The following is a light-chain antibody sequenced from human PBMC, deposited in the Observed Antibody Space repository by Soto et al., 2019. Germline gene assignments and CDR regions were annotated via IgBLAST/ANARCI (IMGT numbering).Light chain of an antibody. Sequence: EIIMTQSPATLSVSPGEGATLSCRTSHSISTNLAWYQHKRGQSPRLLVYGASTRATGVPARFSGSWSGAECTLIISSLQSEDFAVYYCQQYNSWPTFGGGTKVEIK. J-gene: IGKJ4*01. CDR2: GAS. CDR3: QQYNSWPT. CDR1: HSISTN. V-gene: IGKV3-15*01.